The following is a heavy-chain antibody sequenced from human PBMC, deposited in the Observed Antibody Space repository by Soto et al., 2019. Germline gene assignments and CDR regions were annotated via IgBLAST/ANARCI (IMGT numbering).Heavy chain of an antibody. CDR3: ARQMNRGVIFDY. CDR1: GGIFSDYA. V-gene: IGHV1-69*01. Sequence: QVQLVQSGAEVRRPGSSVKVSCKTSGGIFSDYALSWVRQAPGQGLEWMGRIIPIFGTTIYAQKFHGRVTITADEPTSTAFMELSSLRSGDTAVYYCARQMNRGVIFDYWGQGTLVTVSS. CDR2: IIPIFGTT. J-gene: IGHJ4*02. D-gene: IGHD3-10*01.